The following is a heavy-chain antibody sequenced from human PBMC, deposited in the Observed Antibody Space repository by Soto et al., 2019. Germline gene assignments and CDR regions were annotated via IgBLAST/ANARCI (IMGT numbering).Heavy chain of an antibody. D-gene: IGHD3-22*01. J-gene: IGHJ3*02. CDR2: IIPIFGTA. CDR1: GGTFSSYA. V-gene: IGHV1-69*13. CDR3: ARDQNSGSITKFRVDAFDI. Sequence: SVKVSCKASGGTFSSYAISWVRQAPGQGLEWMGGIIPIFGTANYAQKFQGRVTITADESTSTAYMELSSLRSEDTAVYYCARDQNSGSITKFRVDAFDIWGRGTMVTVSS.